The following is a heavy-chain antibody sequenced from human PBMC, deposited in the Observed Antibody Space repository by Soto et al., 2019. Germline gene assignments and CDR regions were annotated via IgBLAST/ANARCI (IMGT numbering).Heavy chain of an antibody. CDR2: INHSGST. Sequence: SLTMPLTYAVEGGSCGGHYWSWIRQPPGKGLEWIGEINHSGSTNYNPSLKSRVTISVDTSKNQFSLKLSSVTAADTAVYYCARCRGSSWYRPIYYDMDVWGKGTTVTVFS. D-gene: IGHD6-13*01. J-gene: IGHJ6*03. V-gene: IGHV4-34*01. CDR3: ARCRGSSWYRPIYYDMDV. CDR1: GGSCGGHY.